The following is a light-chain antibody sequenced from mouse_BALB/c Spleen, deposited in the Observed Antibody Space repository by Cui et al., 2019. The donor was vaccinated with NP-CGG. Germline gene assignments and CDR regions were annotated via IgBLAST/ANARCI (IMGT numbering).Light chain of an antibody. V-gene: IGLV1*01. CDR1: TGAVTTSNY. Sequence: AVLTQHSALTTSPGETVTLTCRSSTGAVTTSNYANWVQEKPDHLFTGLIGGTHNRAPGVPARFSGSLIGDKAALTITGAQTEDEAIYFCALWYSNHWVFGGGTKLTVL. CDR3: ALWYSNHWV. J-gene: IGLJ1*01. CDR2: GTH.